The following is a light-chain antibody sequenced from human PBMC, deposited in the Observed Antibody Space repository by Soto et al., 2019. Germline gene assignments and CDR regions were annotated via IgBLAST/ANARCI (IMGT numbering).Light chain of an antibody. J-gene: IGKJ5*01. CDR1: QSVSSY. CDR2: GAS. V-gene: IGKV3-15*01. Sequence: EIEMTQSPATLSVSPGEGATLPCRASQSVSSYLAWYQQKPGQAPRLLIYGASTRAAGIPARFSGSGSGTEFTLTISSLQSEDFAAYYCQQYNDWPSITFGQGTRLEIK. CDR3: QQYNDWPSIT.